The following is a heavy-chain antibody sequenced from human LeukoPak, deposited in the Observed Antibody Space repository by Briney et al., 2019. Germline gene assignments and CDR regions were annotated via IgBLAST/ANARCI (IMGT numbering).Heavy chain of an antibody. D-gene: IGHD3-22*01. CDR1: GYTFSSYS. CDR3: ARLRRNSDRSGYYYYYDY. CDR2: ISVGSNYI. V-gene: IGHV3-21*01. J-gene: IGHJ4*02. Sequence: ASLRLSRAASGYTFSSYSIKWVRQGPGRGLEWVSSISVGSNYIYYADSVRGRFSISRDDARNSLYLQMDSLRGDDTAVYYCARLRRNSDRSGYYYYYDYWGQGTLVTVSS.